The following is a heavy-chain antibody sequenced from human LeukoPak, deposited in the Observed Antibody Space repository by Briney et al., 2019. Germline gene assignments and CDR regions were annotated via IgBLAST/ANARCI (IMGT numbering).Heavy chain of an antibody. V-gene: IGHV3-74*01. D-gene: IGHD2/OR15-2a*01. CDR3: VSFYETY. J-gene: IGHJ4*02. CDR2: INSDGSWT. Sequence: GTTLTLSCTASANYWMHWVRQVPGKGLVWVSHINSDGSWTSYADSVKGRFSISKDNAKNTVYLQMNSLRAEDTAVYYCVSFYETYWGRGTLVTVSS. CDR1: ANYW.